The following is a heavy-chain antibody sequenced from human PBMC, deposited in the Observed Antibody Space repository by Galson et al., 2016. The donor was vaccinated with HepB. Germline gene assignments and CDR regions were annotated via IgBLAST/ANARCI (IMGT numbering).Heavy chain of an antibody. Sequence: SVKVSCKASGYTFSSYDINWVRQASGQGLEWMGWMNANSGNTGYAQKFQGRVTMTRNPSKSTAYLELGSLRSEDTAVYYCARGPSYSSSWDYFDYWVQGTLVTVSS. CDR3: ARGPSYSSSWDYFDY. CDR1: GYTFSSYD. V-gene: IGHV1-8*01. D-gene: IGHD6-6*01. J-gene: IGHJ4*02. CDR2: MNANSGNT.